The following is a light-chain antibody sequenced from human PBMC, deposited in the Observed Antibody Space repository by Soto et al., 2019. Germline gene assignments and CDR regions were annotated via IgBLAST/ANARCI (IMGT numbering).Light chain of an antibody. CDR3: HQYNTWPLT. V-gene: IGKV3-15*01. CDR2: DAS. CDR1: QSINNY. J-gene: IGKJ4*01. Sequence: IGLTQSPATLSFSPGERATLSCRASQSINNYLAWYQQKPGQAPRLLISDASTRATSIPARFNGSGSGTEFTLAISSLQSEDFAIYYCHQYNTWPLTFGGGTKVDIK.